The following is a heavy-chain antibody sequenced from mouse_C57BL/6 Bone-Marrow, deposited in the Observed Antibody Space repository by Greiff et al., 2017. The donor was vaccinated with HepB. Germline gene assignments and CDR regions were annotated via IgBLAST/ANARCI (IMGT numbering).Heavy chain of an antibody. D-gene: IGHD2-5*01. CDR2: IDPSDSYT. CDR1: GYTFTSYW. V-gene: IGHV1-59*01. Sequence: QVQLQQPGAELVRPGTSVKLSCKASGYTFTSYWMHWVKQRPEQGLEWIGVIDPSDSYTNYNQKFKGKATLTVDTSSSTAYMQLSSLTSEDSAVYYCARMGPTIVTPCAMDYWGQGTSVTVSS. J-gene: IGHJ4*01. CDR3: ARMGPTIVTPCAMDY.